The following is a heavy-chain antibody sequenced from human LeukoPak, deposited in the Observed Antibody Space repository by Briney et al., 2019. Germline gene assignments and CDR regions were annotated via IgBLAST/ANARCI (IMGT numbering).Heavy chain of an antibody. CDR2: ISDSGGST. Sequence: SGGSLRLSCAASGFTFSSFALSWVRQAPGKGLEWVSAISDSGGSTYYADSVKGRFTISRDNSKNTLFLQMNSLRAEDTAVYYCAREANYDILTGYRGSNWFDPWGQGTLVTVSS. D-gene: IGHD3-9*01. CDR3: AREANYDILTGYRGSNWFDP. J-gene: IGHJ5*02. V-gene: IGHV3-23*01. CDR1: GFTFSSFA.